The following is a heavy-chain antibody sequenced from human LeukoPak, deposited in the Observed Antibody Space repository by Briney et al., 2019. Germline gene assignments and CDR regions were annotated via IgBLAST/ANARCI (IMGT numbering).Heavy chain of an antibody. CDR2: INHSGST. CDR1: GGSFSGYY. V-gene: IGHV4-34*01. Sequence: SETLSLTCAVYGGSFSGYYWSWIRQPPGKGLEWIGEINHSGSTNYNPSLKSRVTISVDTSKNQFSLKLSSVTAADTAVYYCARGGLVAAGTPYYYYYYMDVWGKGTTVTVSS. J-gene: IGHJ6*03. CDR3: ARGGLVAAGTPYYYYYYMDV. D-gene: IGHD6-13*01.